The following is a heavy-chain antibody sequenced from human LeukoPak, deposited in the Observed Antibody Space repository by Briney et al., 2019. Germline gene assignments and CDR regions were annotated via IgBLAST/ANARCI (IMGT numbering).Heavy chain of an antibody. CDR1: GGSISGYY. J-gene: IGHJ4*02. D-gene: IGHD3-22*01. CDR3: ARQRAMSYYDTSGYWPGAFFDY. V-gene: IGHV4-59*08. CDR2: MYYRRST. Sequence: SETLSLTCTVSGGSISGYYWSWIRQPPGKGLEWIGYMYYRRSTNYNPSLKSRVTISVDTSKNQFSLKLRSVNAADTAVYYCARQRAMSYYDTSGYWPGAFFDYWGQGTLVTVSS.